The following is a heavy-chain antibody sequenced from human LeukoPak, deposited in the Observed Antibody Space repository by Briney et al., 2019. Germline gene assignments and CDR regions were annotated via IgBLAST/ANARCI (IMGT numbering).Heavy chain of an antibody. CDR2: ISGSSTTI. D-gene: IGHD3-3*01. V-gene: IGHV3-48*04. CDR3: AKDQGIMDLESNPQYYMDV. J-gene: IGHJ6*03. Sequence: GGSLRLSCAASGFTFSDYSMNWVRQAPGKGLECVSYISGSSTTIYYADSVRGRFTISRDNAKNSLYLQMNSLRAEDAAVYYCAKDQGIMDLESNPQYYMDVWGKGTTVTVSS. CDR1: GFTFSDYS.